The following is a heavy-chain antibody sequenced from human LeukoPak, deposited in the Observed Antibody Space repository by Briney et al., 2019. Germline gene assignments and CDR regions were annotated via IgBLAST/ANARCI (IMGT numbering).Heavy chain of an antibody. CDR1: GYTFTTYN. D-gene: IGHD3-22*01. CDR2: IIPIFGTA. J-gene: IGHJ4*02. V-gene: IGHV1-69*13. Sequence: ASVKVSCKASGYTFTTYNINWVRQAPGQGLEWMGGIIPIFGTANYAQKFQGRVTITADESTSTAYMELSSLRSEDTAVYYCARGAYYDSSGSIDYWGQGTLVTVSS. CDR3: ARGAYYDSSGSIDY.